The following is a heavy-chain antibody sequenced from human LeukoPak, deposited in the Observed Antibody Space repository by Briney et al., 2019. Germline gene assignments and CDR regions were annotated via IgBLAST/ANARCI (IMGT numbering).Heavy chain of an antibody. CDR3: ARGSVLLWFGDNLGAFDI. Sequence: SETLSLTCTVSGGSISSYYWSWIRQPPGKGLEWIGYIYYSGSTNYNPSLKSRVTISVDTSKNQFSLKLSSVTAADTAVYYCARGSVLLWFGDNLGAFDIWGQGTMVTVSP. D-gene: IGHD3-10*01. CDR2: IYYSGST. J-gene: IGHJ3*02. CDR1: GGSISSYY. V-gene: IGHV4-59*12.